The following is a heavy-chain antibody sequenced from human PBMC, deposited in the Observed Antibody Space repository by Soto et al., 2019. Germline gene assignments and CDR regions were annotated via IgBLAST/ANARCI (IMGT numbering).Heavy chain of an antibody. J-gene: IGHJ6*02. D-gene: IGHD3-10*01. Sequence: SETLSLTCTVSGGSISRYYWSWIRQPAGKGLEWIGRIYTSGSTNYNPSLKSRVTMSVDTSKNQFSLKLSSVTAADTAVYYCARVWDYYGSGNNGMDVWGQGTTVTVSS. CDR2: IYTSGST. V-gene: IGHV4-4*07. CDR1: GGSISRYY. CDR3: ARVWDYYGSGNNGMDV.